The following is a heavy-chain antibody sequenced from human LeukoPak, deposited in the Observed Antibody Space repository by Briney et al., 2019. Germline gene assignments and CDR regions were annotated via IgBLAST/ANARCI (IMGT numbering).Heavy chain of an antibody. Sequence: QAGGSLRLSCAASGFTFSSYWMHWVRQAPGKGLVWVSRIKSDGSSTSYADSVKGRLTISRDNAKNTLYLQMNSLRAEDTAVYYCAREDGYSYGGAFDIWGQGTMVTVSS. CDR1: GFTFSSYW. J-gene: IGHJ3*02. CDR2: IKSDGSST. CDR3: AREDGYSYGGAFDI. D-gene: IGHD5-18*01. V-gene: IGHV3-74*01.